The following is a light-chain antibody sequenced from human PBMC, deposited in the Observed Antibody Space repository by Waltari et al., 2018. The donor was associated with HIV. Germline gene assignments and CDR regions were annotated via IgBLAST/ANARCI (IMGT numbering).Light chain of an antibody. J-gene: IGLJ1*01. CDR2: DNK. V-gene: IGLV1-51*01. Sequence: QSVLTQPPSVSAAPGQKVTLSCSGSSSNIANNYVSWYQQLPGTAPKLLMYDNKTRPSGIPDRFSGSKSGTSATLGITGLQTGDEADYYCGTWDSSLSAEVFGTGTKVTVL. CDR3: GTWDSSLSAEV. CDR1: SSNIANNY.